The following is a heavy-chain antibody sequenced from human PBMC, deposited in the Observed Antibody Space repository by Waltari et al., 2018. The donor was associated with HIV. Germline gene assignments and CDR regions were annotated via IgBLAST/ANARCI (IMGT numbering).Heavy chain of an antibody. J-gene: IGHJ4*02. V-gene: IGHV1-2*02. CDR2: INPDNGGT. CDR1: GYTFTGYY. D-gene: IGHD2-15*01. CDR3: ARDICNGGSCYSYYFDY. Sequence: QVQLVQSGAEVKKPGASVKGSCKASGYTFTGYYIPWVRQAPGQGLEWMGWINPDNGGTKYAQKFQGRVTMTRDTSISTAYMELSRLRSDDTAVYYCARDICNGGSCYSYYFDYWGQGTLVTVSS.